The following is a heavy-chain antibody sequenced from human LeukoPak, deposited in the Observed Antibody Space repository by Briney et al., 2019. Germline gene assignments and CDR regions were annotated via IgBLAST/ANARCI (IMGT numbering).Heavy chain of an antibody. CDR1: GFPFSRYG. V-gene: IGHV3-48*04. CDR2: IRSSDSTT. D-gene: IGHD3-22*01. Sequence: HPGGSLRLSCAASGFPFSRYGMKWVRQAPGKGLEWLSYIRSSDSTTYYADSVKGRFTISRDNAKNSLYLQMDSLRVEDTAVNYFAKRADSSAHSFDYWGQGTLVTVSS. CDR3: AKRADSSAHSFDY. J-gene: IGHJ4*02.